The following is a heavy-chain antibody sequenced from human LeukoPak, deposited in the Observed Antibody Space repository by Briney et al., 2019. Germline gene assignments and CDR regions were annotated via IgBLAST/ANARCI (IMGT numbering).Heavy chain of an antibody. J-gene: IGHJ5*02. CDR1: GFTFSSYA. V-gene: IGHV3-64D*06. CDR2: ISSNGGST. D-gene: IGHD6-13*01. CDR3: VKDQFAAAAGYNWFDP. Sequence: GGSLRLSCSASGFTFSSYAMHWVRQAPGKGLEYVSAISSNGGSTYYADSVKGSFTISRDNSKNTLYLQMSSLRAEDTAVYYCVKDQFAAAAGYNWFDPWGQGTLVTVSS.